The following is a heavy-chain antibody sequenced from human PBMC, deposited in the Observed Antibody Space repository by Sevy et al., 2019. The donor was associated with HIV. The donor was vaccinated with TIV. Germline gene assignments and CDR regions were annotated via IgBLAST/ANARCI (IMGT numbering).Heavy chain of an antibody. CDR2: ISSSSSTI. CDR3: ARSVSRITMIVVVNDAFDI. Sequence: GGSLRLSCAASGFTFSSYSMNWVRQAPGKGLEWVSYISSSSSTIYYADSVKGRFTISRDNAKNSLYLQMNSLKDEDTAVYYCARSVSRITMIVVVNDAFDIWGQGTMVTVSS. D-gene: IGHD3-22*01. V-gene: IGHV3-48*02. J-gene: IGHJ3*02. CDR1: GFTFSSYS.